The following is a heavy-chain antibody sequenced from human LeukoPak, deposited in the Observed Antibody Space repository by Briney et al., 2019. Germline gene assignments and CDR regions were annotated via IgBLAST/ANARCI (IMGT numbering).Heavy chain of an antibody. D-gene: IGHD2/OR15-2a*01. CDR3: TRGDNN. CDR2: IYTSGYT. J-gene: IGHJ4*02. CDR1: GGSISSGSNY. Sequence: PSETLSLTCTVSGGSISSGSNYWSWIRQPAGKGLEWIGRIYTSGYTHYKPSLKSRVTISLDTSKNQFSLKLSSVTAADTAVYYCTRGDNNWGQGTLVTVSS. V-gene: IGHV4-61*02.